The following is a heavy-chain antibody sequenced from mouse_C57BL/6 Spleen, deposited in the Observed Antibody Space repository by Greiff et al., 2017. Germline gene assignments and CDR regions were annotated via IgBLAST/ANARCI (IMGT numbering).Heavy chain of an antibody. V-gene: IGHV1-55*01. CDR2: IYPGSGST. D-gene: IGHD1-1*01. CDR3: ARFITTPYWYFDV. J-gene: IGHJ1*03. Sequence: QVQLQQPGAELVKPGASVKMSCKASGYTFTSYWITWVTQRPGQGLEWIGDIYPGSGSTNYNEKFKSKATLTVDTSSSTAYMQLSSLTSEDSAVYYCARFITTPYWYFDVWGTGTTVTVSA. CDR1: GYTFTSYW.